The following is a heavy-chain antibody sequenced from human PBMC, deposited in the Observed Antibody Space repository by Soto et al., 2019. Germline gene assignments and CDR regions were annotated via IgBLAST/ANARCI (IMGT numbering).Heavy chain of an antibody. CDR2: IYYNGAT. Sequence: VQLQESGTRLVKPSETLSLTCTVSNGSIINYYWSWIRQPPGTGPEWIGYIYYNGATNYNPSIKSQTSISVDMARNQLSHKLNSETAADTAVSYCSCRLTLATTTGEGFDIWGQGTQVTVSS. D-gene: IGHD3-9*01. CDR3: SCRLTLATTTGEGFDI. CDR1: NGSIINYY. V-gene: IGHV4-59*01. J-gene: IGHJ3*02.